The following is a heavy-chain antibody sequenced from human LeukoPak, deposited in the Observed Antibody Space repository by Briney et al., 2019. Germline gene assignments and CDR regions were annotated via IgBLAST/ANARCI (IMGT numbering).Heavy chain of an antibody. CDR3: ARDPGFDP. V-gene: IGHV3-30*04. CDR1: GFDFSTYA. Sequence: PGRSLRLSCAASGFDFSTYAMHWVRQAPGKGLGWVAVISYDGTNKYYADSVRGRFTISRDNSNNMLFLQMNSLRTDDTAVYDCARDPGFDPWGQGTLVTVSS. J-gene: IGHJ5*02. CDR2: ISYDGTNK.